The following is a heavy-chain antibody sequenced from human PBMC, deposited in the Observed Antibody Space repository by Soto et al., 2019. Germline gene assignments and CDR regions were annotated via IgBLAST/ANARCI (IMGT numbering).Heavy chain of an antibody. CDR3: ARGLVGYCSGGSCWPRYYFDY. CDR2: INPNSGGT. Sequence: ASVKVSCKASGYTFTGYYMHWVRQAPGQGLEWMGWINPNSGGTNYAQKFQGRVTMTRDTSISTAYMELSRLRSDDTAVYYCARGLVGYCSGGSCWPRYYFDYWGQGTLVTVSS. D-gene: IGHD2-15*01. J-gene: IGHJ4*02. V-gene: IGHV1-2*02. CDR1: GYTFTGYY.